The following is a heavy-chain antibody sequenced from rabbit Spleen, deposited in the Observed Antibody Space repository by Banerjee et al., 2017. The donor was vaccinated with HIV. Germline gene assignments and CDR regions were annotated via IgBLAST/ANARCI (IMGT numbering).Heavy chain of an antibody. CDR3: ARDGAGGSYFAL. V-gene: IGHV1S47*01. J-gene: IGHJ3*01. D-gene: IGHD8-1*01. CDR2: IDPLFGTT. Sequence: QEQLVESGGGLVQPGGSLKLSCKASGFDFSSYGVSWVRQAPGKGLEWIGYIDPLFGTTYYATWVNGRFSISSHNAQNTLYLQLNSLTAADTATYFCARDGAGGSYFALWGQGTLVTV. CDR1: GFDFSSYG.